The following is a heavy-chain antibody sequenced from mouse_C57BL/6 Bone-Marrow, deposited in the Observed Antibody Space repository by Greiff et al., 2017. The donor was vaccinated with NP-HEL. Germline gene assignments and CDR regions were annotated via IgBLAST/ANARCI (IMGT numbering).Heavy chain of an antibody. D-gene: IGHD2-2*01. CDR1: GFTFNTYA. J-gene: IGHJ4*01. CDR3: VREGDGYDRVYYAMDY. CDR2: IRSKSSNYAT. Sequence: EVQLVESGGGLVQPKGSLKLSCAASGFTFNTYAMHWVRQAPGKGLEWVARIRSKSSNYATYYADSVKERFTISRDDSQSMLYLQMNNLKTEDTAMYYCVREGDGYDRVYYAMDYWGQGTSVTVSS. V-gene: IGHV10-3*01.